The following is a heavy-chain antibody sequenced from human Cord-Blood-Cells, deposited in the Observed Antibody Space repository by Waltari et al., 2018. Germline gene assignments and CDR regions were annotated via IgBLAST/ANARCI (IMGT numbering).Heavy chain of an antibody. CDR1: GGSISSHY. Sequence: QVQLQESGPGLVKPSETLSLTCTVSGGSISSHYWSWIRQPPGKGLEWIGYIYYSGSTNYNPSHKSRVTISVDTAKNQFSLKLSSVTAADTAVYYCARGGYDFWSGPENWFDPWGQGTLVTVSS. J-gene: IGHJ5*02. CDR2: IYYSGST. D-gene: IGHD3-3*01. V-gene: IGHV4-59*11. CDR3: ARGGYDFWSGPENWFDP.